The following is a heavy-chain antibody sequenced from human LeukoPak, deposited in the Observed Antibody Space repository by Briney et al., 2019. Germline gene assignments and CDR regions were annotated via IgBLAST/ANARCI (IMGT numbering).Heavy chain of an antibody. CDR2: ISWNSGSI. CDR3: AKDSHWGPFDYYYGMDV. D-gene: IGHD7-27*01. CDR1: GFTFDDYA. J-gene: IGHJ6*02. V-gene: IGHV3-9*01. Sequence: PGRSLRLSCAASGFTFDDYAMHWVRQAPGKGLEWVSGISWNSGSIGYADSVKGRLTISRDNAKNSLYLQMNSLRAEDTALYYCAKDSHWGPFDYYYGMDVWGQGTTVTVSS.